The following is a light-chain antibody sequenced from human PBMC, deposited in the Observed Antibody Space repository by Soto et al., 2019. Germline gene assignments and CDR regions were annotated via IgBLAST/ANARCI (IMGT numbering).Light chain of an antibody. CDR2: EAS. CDR1: QTISTW. J-gene: IGKJ2*01. V-gene: IGKV1-5*03. Sequence: DIQMTQSPSTLSASVGDRVTITCRASQTISTWLAWYQQEPGKAPKLLIYEASTLEGGVPSRFSGSGSGTEFTLTISSLQSDDFATYYCQQYDSYPYTFAQGTKLKIK. CDR3: QQYDSYPYT.